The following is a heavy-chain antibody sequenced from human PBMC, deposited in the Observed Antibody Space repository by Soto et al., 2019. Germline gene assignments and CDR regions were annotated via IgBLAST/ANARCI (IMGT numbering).Heavy chain of an antibody. CDR2: IYYSGST. J-gene: IGHJ4*02. CDR3: ARRGGRTFDD. D-gene: IGHD2-15*01. CDR1: GRTMSRYY. Sequence: SXTLSLTCALSGRTMSRYYWSWIRPPPGKGLEWMGYIYYSGSTNYTPPLKSRVTISVDTPKNQFPLKLSSVTAADTALYYCARRGGRTFDDWGRETLVTVS. V-gene: IGHV4-59*08.